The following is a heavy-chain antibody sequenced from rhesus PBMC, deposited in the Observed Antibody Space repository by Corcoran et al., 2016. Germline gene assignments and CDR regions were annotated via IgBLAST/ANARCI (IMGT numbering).Heavy chain of an antibody. CDR1: GFTFSSYY. V-gene: IGHV3-8*01. D-gene: IGHD1-44*02. CDR2: INSAGGTT. Sequence: EVQLVESGGGLVQPGGSLSLSFTGSGFTFSSYYIYWVRQAPGKGLEWVSAINSAGGTTWYTDSVKGRFTISKENAKNTLYLQMDSLRAEDTAVYYCARGSSLDVWGRGVLVTVSS. J-gene: IGHJ5-2*02. CDR3: ARGSSLDV.